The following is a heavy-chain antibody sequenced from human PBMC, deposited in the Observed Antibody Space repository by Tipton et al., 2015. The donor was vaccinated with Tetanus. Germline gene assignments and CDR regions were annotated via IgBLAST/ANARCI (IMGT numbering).Heavy chain of an antibody. J-gene: IGHJ5*02. CDR2: IYYNGNT. CDR3: ARTADNWFDP. Sequence: TLSLTCTVSGGSISSGDYYWSWIRQPPGKGLEWIGNIYYNGNTLENPSLKGRVTLSLDKSKNQFSLNLTSVTAADTAVYYCARTADNWFDPWGQGTLVTVSS. D-gene: IGHD2-21*02. V-gene: IGHV4-39*01. CDR1: GGSISSGDYY.